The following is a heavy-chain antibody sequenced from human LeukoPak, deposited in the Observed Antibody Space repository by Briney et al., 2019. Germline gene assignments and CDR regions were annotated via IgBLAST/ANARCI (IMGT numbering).Heavy chain of an antibody. D-gene: IGHD3-3*01. CDR1: GGTFSRYG. V-gene: IGHV1-69*06. J-gene: IGHJ3*02. Sequence: SVKVSCKASGGTFSRYGINWVRQAPGQGLEWMGGIIPIFGAADYAQKFQGRVTITADTSTNTAYMELGSLRSEDAAVYYCARAARTLFGVFIIAAFDIWGQGTMVTVSS. CDR3: ARAARTLFGVFIIAAFDI. CDR2: IIPIFGAA.